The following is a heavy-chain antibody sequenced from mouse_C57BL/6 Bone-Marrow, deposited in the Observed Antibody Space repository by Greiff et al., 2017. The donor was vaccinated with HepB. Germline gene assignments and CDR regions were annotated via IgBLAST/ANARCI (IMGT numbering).Heavy chain of an antibody. D-gene: IGHD2-2*01. CDR3: ARFWLPHAMDY. V-gene: IGHV1-59*01. J-gene: IGHJ4*01. CDR1: GYTFTSYW. Sequence: QVQLQQSGAELVRPGTSVKLSCKASGYTFTSYWMHWVKQRPGQGLEWIGVIDPSDSYTNYNQKFKGKATLTVDTSSSTAYMQLSSLTSEDSAVYYCARFWLPHAMDYWGQGTSVTVSS. CDR2: IDPSDSYT.